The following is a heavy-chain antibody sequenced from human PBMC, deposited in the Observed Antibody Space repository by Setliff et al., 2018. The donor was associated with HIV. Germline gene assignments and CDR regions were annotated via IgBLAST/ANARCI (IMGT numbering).Heavy chain of an antibody. D-gene: IGHD6-19*01. J-gene: IGHJ4*02. CDR2: IYYSGST. CDR1: GFTFSDYW. Sequence: GSLRLSCAASGFTFSDYWMSWVRQAPGKGLEWIGSIYYSGSTYYNPSLKSRVTISVDTSKNQFSLKLSSVTAADTAVYYCARRDSSGLFDYWGQGTLVTVSS. V-gene: IGHV4-39*01. CDR3: ARRDSSGLFDY.